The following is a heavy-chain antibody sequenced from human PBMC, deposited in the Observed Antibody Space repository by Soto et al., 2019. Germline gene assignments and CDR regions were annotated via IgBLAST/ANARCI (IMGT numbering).Heavy chain of an antibody. J-gene: IGHJ6*02. CDR2: INHSGST. CDR3: ARGENYDFWSGSADYYGMDV. D-gene: IGHD3-3*01. V-gene: IGHV4-34*01. CDR1: GGSFCGYY. Sequence: SESLSLTCAVYGGSFCGYYWSWIRQPPGKGLEWIGEINHSGSTNYNPSLKSRVTISVDTSKNQFSLKLSSVTAADTAVYYCARGENYDFWSGSADYYGMDVWGQGTTVTVSS.